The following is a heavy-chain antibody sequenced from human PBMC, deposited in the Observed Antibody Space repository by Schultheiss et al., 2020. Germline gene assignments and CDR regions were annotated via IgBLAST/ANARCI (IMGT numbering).Heavy chain of an antibody. CDR1: GFTFDDYT. J-gene: IGHJ4*02. CDR3: ARDPGRGDISKYYFDY. CDR2: ISWDGGST. Sequence: GGSLRLSCAASGFTFDDYTMHWVRQAPGKGLEWVSLISWDGGSTYYADSVKGRFTISRDNAKNSLYLQMNSLRAEDTAVYYCARDPGRGDISKYYFDYWGQGTLVTVSS. D-gene: IGHD2-15*01. V-gene: IGHV3-43*01.